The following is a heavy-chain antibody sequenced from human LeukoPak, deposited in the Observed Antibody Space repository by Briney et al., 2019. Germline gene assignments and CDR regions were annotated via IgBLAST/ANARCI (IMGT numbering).Heavy chain of an antibody. V-gene: IGHV4-34*01. CDR1: GGSFSGYY. D-gene: IGHD6-13*01. CDR2: INHSGST. CDR3: AREEDSSSWYGWRRSYWFDP. Sequence: SETLSLTCAVYGGSFSGYYWSWIRQPPGKGLEWIGEINHSGSTNYNPSLKSRVTISVDTSKNQFSLKLSSVTAADTAVYYCAREEDSSSWYGWRRSYWFDPWGQGTLVTVSS. J-gene: IGHJ5*02.